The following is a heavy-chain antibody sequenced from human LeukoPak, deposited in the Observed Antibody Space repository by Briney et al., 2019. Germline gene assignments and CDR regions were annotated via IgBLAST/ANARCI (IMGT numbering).Heavy chain of an antibody. CDR2: INHSGYT. D-gene: IGHD6-19*01. Sequence: SETLSLTCAVSGVAFSNYYWSWARQSPTKGLEWIGEINHSGYTNYNPSLKSRVTISIDTSKNQFSLMVISVTAADTGVYYCTRAVAGHPDWGQGTLVTVSS. V-gene: IGHV4-34*01. CDR1: GVAFSNYY. J-gene: IGHJ4*02. CDR3: TRAVAGHPD.